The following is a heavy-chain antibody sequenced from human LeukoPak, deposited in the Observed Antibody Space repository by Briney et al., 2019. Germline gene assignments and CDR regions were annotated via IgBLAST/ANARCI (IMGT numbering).Heavy chain of an antibody. Sequence: PGGSLRLSCATSGFTFSNYAMTWVRQAPGKGLEWVSAISGSAGSTYYADSVKGRFTISRDDSKNTLYLQMNSLRAEDTAVYYCASRDGYNYNWGQGTLVIVSS. V-gene: IGHV3-23*01. J-gene: IGHJ4*02. CDR2: ISGSAGST. D-gene: IGHD5-24*01. CDR1: GFTFSNYA. CDR3: ASRDGYNYN.